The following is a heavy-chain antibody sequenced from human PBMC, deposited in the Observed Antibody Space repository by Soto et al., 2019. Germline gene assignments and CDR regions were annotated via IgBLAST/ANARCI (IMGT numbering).Heavy chain of an antibody. D-gene: IGHD3-10*01. V-gene: IGHV1-46*01. CDR3: ARGGPRGPPRV. J-gene: IGHJ4*02. CDR1: GYTFTSYY. CDR2: INPSGGST. Sequence: ASVKVSCKASGYTFTSYYMHWVRQASGQVLEWMGIINPSGGSTSYAQKFQGRVTMTSDTSTSTVYMELSSLRSEDTAVYYCARGGPRGPPRVWGQGTLVTVSS.